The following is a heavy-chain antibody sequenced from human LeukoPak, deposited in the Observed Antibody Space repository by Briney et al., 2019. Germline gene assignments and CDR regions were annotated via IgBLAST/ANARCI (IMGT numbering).Heavy chain of an antibody. J-gene: IGHJ5*02. D-gene: IGHD6-13*01. CDR1: GGTFSSYA. V-gene: IGHV1-69*04. CDR2: IIPILGIA. CDR3: ARVQQQLVNWFDP. Sequence: SVKVSCKASGGTFSSYAISWVRQAPGQGLEWMGRIIPILGIANYAQKFQGRVTITADKSTSTAYMELSSLRSEDTAVYYCARVQQQLVNWFDPWGQGTLVTVFS.